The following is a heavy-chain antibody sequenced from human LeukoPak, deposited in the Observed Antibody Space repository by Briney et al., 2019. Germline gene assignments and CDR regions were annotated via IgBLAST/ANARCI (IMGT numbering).Heavy chain of an antibody. CDR3: AKEGNSYGIDY. J-gene: IGHJ4*02. V-gene: IGHV3-30*18. D-gene: IGHD5-18*01. CDR2: ISYDGNNK. CDR1: GFTFSSYG. Sequence: GESLRLSCAASGFTFSSYGMHWVRQAPGKGLEWVAVISYDGNNKYYADSVKGRFTISRDNSKNTLYLQMNSLRAEDTAVYYCAKEGNSYGIDYWGQGTLVTVSS.